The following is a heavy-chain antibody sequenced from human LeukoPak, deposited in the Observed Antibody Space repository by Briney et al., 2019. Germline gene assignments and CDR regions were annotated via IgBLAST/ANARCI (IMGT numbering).Heavy chain of an antibody. CDR1: GYTFTGYY. CDR3: ARQKAAAGHFDY. Sequence: GASVKVSCKASGYTFTGYYMHWVRQAPGQGLEWMGWINPNSGGTNYAQKFQGRVTMTRDTSITTAYMELSRLRYDDTAVYYCARQKAAAGHFDYWGQGTLVTVSS. J-gene: IGHJ4*02. D-gene: IGHD6-13*01. CDR2: INPNSGGT. V-gene: IGHV1-2*02.